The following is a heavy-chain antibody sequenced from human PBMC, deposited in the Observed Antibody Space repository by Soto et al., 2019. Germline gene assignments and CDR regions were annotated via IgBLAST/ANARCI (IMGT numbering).Heavy chain of an antibody. D-gene: IGHD5-12*01. CDR1: GFTVSSNY. J-gene: IGHJ4*02. V-gene: IGHV3-53*02. Sequence: EVQLVETGGGLIQPGGSLRLSCAASGFTVSSNYMSWVRQAPGKGLEWVSVIYSGGSTYYADSVKGRFTISRDNSKNTLYLQMNSLRAEDTAVYYCASLRDGYKKYYFDYWGQGTLVTVSS. CDR2: IYSGGST. CDR3: ASLRDGYKKYYFDY.